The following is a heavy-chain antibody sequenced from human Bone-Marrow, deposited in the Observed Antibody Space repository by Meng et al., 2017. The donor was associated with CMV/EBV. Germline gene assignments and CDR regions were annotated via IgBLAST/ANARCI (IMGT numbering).Heavy chain of an antibody. V-gene: IGHV1-2*02. CDR1: GYTFTGYY. CDR3: ARVGAAAGYYYGMDV. D-gene: IGHD6-13*01. J-gene: IGHJ6*02. CDR2: INPNSGGT. Sequence: ASVKVSCKASGYTFTGYYMHWVRQAPGQGLEWMGWINPNSGGTNYAQKFQGRVTMTRDTSISTAYMELSRLRSEDTAVYYCARVGAAAGYYYGMDVWGQGTMVTVSS.